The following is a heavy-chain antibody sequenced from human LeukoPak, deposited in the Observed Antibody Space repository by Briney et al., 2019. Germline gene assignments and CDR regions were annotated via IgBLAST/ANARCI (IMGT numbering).Heavy chain of an antibody. Sequence: GGSLRLSCAASGFTFSRYAMSWVRQAPGKGLEWVSGISNRGDTTYYADSVKGRFTISRDNSKNTVYFQMNSLRAEDTAVYYCAKVISHQLLYQHFDFWGQGILVTVSS. CDR2: ISNRGDTT. J-gene: IGHJ4*02. D-gene: IGHD2-2*02. CDR3: AKVISHQLLYQHFDF. V-gene: IGHV3-23*01. CDR1: GFTFSRYA.